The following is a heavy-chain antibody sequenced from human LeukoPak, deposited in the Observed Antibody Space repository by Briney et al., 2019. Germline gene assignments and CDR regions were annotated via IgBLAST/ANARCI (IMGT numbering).Heavy chain of an antibody. CDR1: GGSITSYY. D-gene: IGHD2-15*01. J-gene: IGHJ4*02. CDR2: IYYSGST. Sequence: PSETLSLTCTVSGGSITSYYWSWIRQPPRKGLEWIGYIYYSGSTNYNPSPKSRVTISVETSKNQFSLKLTSVTAADTAVYYCARLNEYCSGGSCYAYDFWGQGTLVTVSS. V-gene: IGHV4-59*01. CDR3: ARLNEYCSGGSCYAYDF.